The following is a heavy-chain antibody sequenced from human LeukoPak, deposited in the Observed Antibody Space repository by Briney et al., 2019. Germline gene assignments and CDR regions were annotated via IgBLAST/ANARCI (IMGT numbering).Heavy chain of an antibody. CDR2: INTNTGNP. D-gene: IGHD6-13*01. V-gene: IGHV7-4-1*02. CDR3: ARDIASWYYYGMDV. CDR1: GYTFTSYA. Sequence: ASVKVSCKASGYTFTSYAMNWVRQAPGQGLEWMGWINTNTGNPTYAQGFTGRFVFSLDTSVSTAYLQISSLKAEDTAVYYCARDIASWYYYGMDVWGQGTTVTVSS. J-gene: IGHJ6*02.